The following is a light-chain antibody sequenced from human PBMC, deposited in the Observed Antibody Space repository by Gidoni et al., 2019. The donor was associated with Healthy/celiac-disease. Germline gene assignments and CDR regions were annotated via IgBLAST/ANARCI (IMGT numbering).Light chain of an antibody. J-gene: IGKJ4*01. V-gene: IGKV3-11*01. CDR2: DAS. Sequence: EIVLTQSPATLSLSPGERATLSCRASQSVTRDLAWYQQKPGQAPRLLTYDASNRATGIPARCSGSGSGTDFTLTISSLEPEDFTVYYCQQRSNWPPLTFGGGTKVEIK. CDR1: QSVTRD. CDR3: QQRSNWPPLT.